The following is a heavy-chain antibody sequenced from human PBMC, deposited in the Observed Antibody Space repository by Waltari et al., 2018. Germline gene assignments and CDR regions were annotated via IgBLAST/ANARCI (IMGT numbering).Heavy chain of an antibody. CDR2: INHSGST. Sequence: QVQLQQWGAGLLKPSETLSLTCAVYGGSFSGYYWSWIRQHPGKGLEWIGEINHSGSTTYTPSLKIRVTISVDTSKNQFSLKLSSVTAADTAVYYCARVRKNSSSRVGWFGYYYYMDVWGKGTTVTVSS. CDR3: ARVRKNSSSRVGWFGYYYYMDV. CDR1: GGSFSGYY. J-gene: IGHJ6*03. V-gene: IGHV4-34*01. D-gene: IGHD6-13*01.